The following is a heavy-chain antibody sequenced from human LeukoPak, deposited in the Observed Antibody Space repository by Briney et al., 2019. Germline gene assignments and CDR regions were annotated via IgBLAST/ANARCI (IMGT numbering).Heavy chain of an antibody. CDR1: GGSISSSSYY. J-gene: IGHJ3*02. V-gene: IGHV4-39*07. CDR2: IYYSGST. Sequence: PSETLSLTCTVSGGSISSSSYYWGWIRQPPGKGLEWIGSIYYSGSTYYNPSLKSRVTISVDTSKNQFSLKLSSVTAADTAVYCCARGVGDGYNYGSDAFDIWGQGTMVTVSS. D-gene: IGHD5-24*01. CDR3: ARGVGDGYNYGSDAFDI.